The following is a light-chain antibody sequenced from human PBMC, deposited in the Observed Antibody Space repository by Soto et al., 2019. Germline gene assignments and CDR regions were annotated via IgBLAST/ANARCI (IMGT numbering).Light chain of an antibody. CDR2: SNN. Sequence: QSVLTQPPSASGTAGQRVTISCSGGSSNIGTNSVTWYLQVPGTAPKLLIYSNNQRHSGVPDRFSGSKSGTSASLAISGLQSEDEAHYYCAARDDSLNGPVFGGGTKLTVL. CDR3: AARDDSLNGPV. J-gene: IGLJ3*02. CDR1: SSNIGTNS. V-gene: IGLV1-44*01.